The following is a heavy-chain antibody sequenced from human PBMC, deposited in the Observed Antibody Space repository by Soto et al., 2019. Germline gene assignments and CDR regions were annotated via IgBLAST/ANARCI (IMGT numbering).Heavy chain of an antibody. CDR2: INAGNGNT. CDR1: GYTFTSYA. V-gene: IGHV1-3*01. J-gene: IGHJ6*02. Sequence: ALVKVSCKASGYTFTSYAMHWVRQAPGQRLEWMGWINAGNGNTKYSQKFQGRVTITRGTSASTAYMELSSLRSEDTAVYYCARDSVVLVPAAPTPLGMDVWGQGTTVTVSS. D-gene: IGHD2-2*01. CDR3: ARDSVVLVPAAPTPLGMDV.